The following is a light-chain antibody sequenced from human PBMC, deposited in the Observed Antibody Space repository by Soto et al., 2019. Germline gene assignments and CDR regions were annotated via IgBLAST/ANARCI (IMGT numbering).Light chain of an antibody. V-gene: IGLV1-40*01. CDR3: QSYDSSLSVV. CDR2: GNS. J-gene: IGLJ2*01. CDR1: SSNIGAGYD. Sequence: SVLTQPPSVSGAPGQRVTISCTGRSSNIGAGYDVHWYQQLPGTAPKLLIYGNSNRPSGVPDRFSGSKSGTSASLAITGLQAEDEADYYCQSYDSSLSVVFGGGTKVTVL.